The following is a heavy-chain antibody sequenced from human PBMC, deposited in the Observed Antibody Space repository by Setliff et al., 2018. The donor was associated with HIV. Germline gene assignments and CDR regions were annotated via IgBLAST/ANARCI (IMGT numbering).Heavy chain of an antibody. CDR2: IHYTGST. D-gene: IGHD3-3*01. V-gene: IGHV4-31*03. J-gene: IGHJ5*02. CDR3: APYNTRSGYYSMGWFDP. Sequence: PSETLSLTCTVSGGSISSGGYYWSWIRQHPGKGLEWIGYIHYTGSTYYNPSLKSRVTISVDTSKNQFSLKLSSVTAADTAVYYCAPYNTRSGYYSMGWFDPWGQGTLDTVSS. CDR1: GGSISSGGYY.